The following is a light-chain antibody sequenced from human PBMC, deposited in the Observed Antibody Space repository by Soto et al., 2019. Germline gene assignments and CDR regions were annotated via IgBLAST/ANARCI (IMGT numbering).Light chain of an antibody. CDR2: AAS. Sequence: DIQMTQSPSSLSASVGDRVTITCRASQGISNYLAWYQQKPGKVPKLLIYAASTLQSGVPSRFSGSGSGTDFTLIISSLQPEDVATYYCQEYNSAPTFGQGTRLEIK. CDR1: QGISNY. V-gene: IGKV1-27*01. J-gene: IGKJ5*01. CDR3: QEYNSAPT.